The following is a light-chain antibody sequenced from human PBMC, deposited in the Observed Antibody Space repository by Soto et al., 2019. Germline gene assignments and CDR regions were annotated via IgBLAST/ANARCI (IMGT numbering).Light chain of an antibody. CDR3: QQYGSSGT. CDR2: DAS. J-gene: IGKJ1*01. Sequence: EIVLTQSAATLSLSPGQRATLVCSASQNVNNYLAWYQQKPGQAPRLLIYDASNRATGIPARFSGSGSGTDFSLTISSLEPEDFAVYYCQQYGSSGTFGQGTKADI. CDR1: QNVNNY. V-gene: IGKV3-11*01.